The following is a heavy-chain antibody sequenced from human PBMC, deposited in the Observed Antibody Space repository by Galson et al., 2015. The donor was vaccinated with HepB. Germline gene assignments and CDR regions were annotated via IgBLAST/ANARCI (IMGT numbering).Heavy chain of an antibody. Sequence: SLRLSCAASGFTFSTSSMNWVRQAPGKGLEWVSSISGTSSYIYYADSVKGRFTISRDNAKNSLYLKMNSLRAEDTAVYYCARAYYFDTSGYYYWGQGTLVTVSS. CDR2: ISGTSSYI. J-gene: IGHJ4*02. CDR1: GFTFSTSS. CDR3: ARAYYFDTSGYYY. D-gene: IGHD3-22*01. V-gene: IGHV3-21*01.